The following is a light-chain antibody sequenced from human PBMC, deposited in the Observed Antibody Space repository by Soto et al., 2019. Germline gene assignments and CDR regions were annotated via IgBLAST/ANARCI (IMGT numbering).Light chain of an antibody. CDR2: DAS. J-gene: IGKJ1*01. CDR3: QQRSNWPPTWT. V-gene: IGKV3-11*01. CDR1: QSVSSY. Sequence: EIVLTQSPATLSLSLGEVATIWCRASQSVSSYLAWYQQKPAQAPRPLIHDASNRATGIPARFSGSGSGTAFTPTISSLETEDFAVYYCQQRSNWPPTWTFGQGTKVDI.